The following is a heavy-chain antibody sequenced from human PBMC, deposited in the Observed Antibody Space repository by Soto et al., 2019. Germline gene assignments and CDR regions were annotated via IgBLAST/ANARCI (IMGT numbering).Heavy chain of an antibody. D-gene: IGHD2-2*01. CDR1: GYTFTSYY. J-gene: IGHJ5*02. V-gene: IGHV1-46*01. Sequence: ASVKGSCKASGYTFTSYYMHWVRQAPGQGREWMGIINPSGGSTSYAQRFQGRVTMTRDTSTSTVYMELSSLRSEDTAVYYCARVRGNQLLGWFDPWGQGTLVTVSS. CDR2: INPSGGST. CDR3: ARVRGNQLLGWFDP.